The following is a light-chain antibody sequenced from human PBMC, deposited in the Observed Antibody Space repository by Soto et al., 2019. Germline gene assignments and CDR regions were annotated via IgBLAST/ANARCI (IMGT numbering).Light chain of an antibody. CDR2: DVN. CDR3: ASYTITCTLV. V-gene: IGLV2-14*01. J-gene: IGLJ1*01. CDR1: IDDVGAYNY. Sequence: QSALTQPASVSGSPGQSITISCTGTIDDVGAYNYVSWYQQRPGSAPQLLIYDVNNRPSGASNRFSGSKSGHTAYLTISGLQSDDEANYHCASYTITCTLVLGTGTKVTVL.